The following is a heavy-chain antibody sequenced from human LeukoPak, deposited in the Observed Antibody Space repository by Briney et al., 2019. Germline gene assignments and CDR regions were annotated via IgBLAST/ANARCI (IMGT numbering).Heavy chain of an antibody. D-gene: IGHD3-10*01. Sequence: GGSLRLSCAASGFTVNNNYMNWVRQAPGKGLEWVSAISGSGGSTYYADSVKGRFTISRDNSKNTLYLQMNSLRAEDTAVYYCSYYYDIWGQGTMVTVSS. V-gene: IGHV3-23*01. J-gene: IGHJ3*02. CDR3: SYYYDI. CDR1: GFTVNNNY. CDR2: ISGSGGST.